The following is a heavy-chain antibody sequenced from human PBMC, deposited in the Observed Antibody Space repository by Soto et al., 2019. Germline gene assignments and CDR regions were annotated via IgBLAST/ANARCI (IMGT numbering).Heavy chain of an antibody. CDR1: GFTFSRYA. CDR2: ISGSGGST. Sequence: PGGSLRLSCAASGFTFSRYAMSWVRQAPGKGLEWVSAISGSGGSTYYADSVKGRFTISRDNSKNTLYLQMNSLRAEDTAVYYCAKDSYTYYYDSSGPQVFDYWGQGTLVTVSS. J-gene: IGHJ4*02. CDR3: AKDSYTYYYDSSGPQVFDY. V-gene: IGHV3-23*01. D-gene: IGHD3-22*01.